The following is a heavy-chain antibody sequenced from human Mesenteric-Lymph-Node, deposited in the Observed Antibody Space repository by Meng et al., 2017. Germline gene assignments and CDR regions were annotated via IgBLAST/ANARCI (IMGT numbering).Heavy chain of an antibody. V-gene: IGHV3-21*01. CDR1: GFTFSSYS. Sequence: EVQLVESGGGLVKPGGSLRLSFAASGFTFSSYSMNWVRQAPGKGLEWVSSISSSSSYIYYADSVKGRFTISGDNAKNSLYLQMNSLRAEDTAVYYCARNVRLRDGYNSDYWGQGTLVTVSS. D-gene: IGHD5-24*01. CDR2: ISSSSSYI. CDR3: ARNVRLRDGYNSDY. J-gene: IGHJ4*02.